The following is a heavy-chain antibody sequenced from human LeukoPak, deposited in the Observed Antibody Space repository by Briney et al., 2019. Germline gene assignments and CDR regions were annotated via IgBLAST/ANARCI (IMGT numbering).Heavy chain of an antibody. V-gene: IGHV4-39*07. CDR1: GVSISSHTYY. CDR3: AREWTTWGAFDI. J-gene: IGHJ3*02. CDR2: FYYTGST. D-gene: IGHD2/OR15-2a*01. Sequence: PSETLSLTCTVSGVSISSHTYYWGWLRQPPGKGREWVVSFYYTGSTFYHPSIKSRVTTSVDTSKNQFSMKLSSVTAADAAVYFCAREWTTWGAFDIWGQGTMVTVSS.